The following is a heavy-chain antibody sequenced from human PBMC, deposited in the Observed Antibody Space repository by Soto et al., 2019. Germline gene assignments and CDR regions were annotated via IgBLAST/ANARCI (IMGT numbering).Heavy chain of an antibody. CDR1: GYSFTSYW. Sequence: PGESLKISCKGSGYSFTSYWIGWVRQMPGKGLEWMGIIYPGDSDTRYSPSFQGQVTISADKSISTAYLQWSSLKASDTAMYYCARHSQLTYYYYYYGMDVWGQGTTVTVSS. CDR3: ARHSQLTYYYYYYGMDV. V-gene: IGHV5-51*01. J-gene: IGHJ6*02. CDR2: IYPGDSDT.